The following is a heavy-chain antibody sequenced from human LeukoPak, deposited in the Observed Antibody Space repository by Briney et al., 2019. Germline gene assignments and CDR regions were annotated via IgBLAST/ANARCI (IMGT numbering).Heavy chain of an antibody. Sequence: PSGTLSLTCAVSGGSISSSNWWSWVRQAPGKGLEWVSYISSSSSTIYYADSVKGRFTISRDNAKNSLYLQMNSLRAEDTAVYYCARGWVVPAYYMDVWGKGTTVTVSS. CDR1: GGSISSSN. CDR2: ISSSSSTI. CDR3: ARGWVVPAYYMDV. D-gene: IGHD2-2*01. V-gene: IGHV3-48*01. J-gene: IGHJ6*03.